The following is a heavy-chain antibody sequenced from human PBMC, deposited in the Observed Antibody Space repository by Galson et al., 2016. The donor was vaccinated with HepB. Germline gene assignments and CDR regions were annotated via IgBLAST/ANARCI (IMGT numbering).Heavy chain of an antibody. Sequence: SLRLSCAPSGFSVSNNYMNWVHQAPGKGLEWVSVIYSGDYTYYADSVKGRFTVSRDNSKSTVNLHMNSLRPEDTAVYYCARDLGGYSGYGGNYFGMDVWGQGTTVTVS. V-gene: IGHV3-53*05. D-gene: IGHD5-12*01. J-gene: IGHJ6*02. CDR3: ARDLGGYSGYGGNYFGMDV. CDR1: GFSVSNNY. CDR2: IYSGDYT.